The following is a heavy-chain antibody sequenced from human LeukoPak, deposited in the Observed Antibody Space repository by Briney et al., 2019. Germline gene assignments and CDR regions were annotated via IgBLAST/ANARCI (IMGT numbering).Heavy chain of an antibody. CDR2: IIPILGIA. CDR3: ARDFRITIFGVVGDAFDI. V-gene: IGHV1-69*04. D-gene: IGHD3-3*01. Sequence: AASVKVSCKASGGTFSSYAISWVRQAPGQGLEWMGRIIPILGIANYAQKFQGRVTITADKSTSTAYMELSSLRSEDTAVYYCARDFRITIFGVVGDAFDIWGQGTMVTVSS. J-gene: IGHJ3*02. CDR1: GGTFSSYA.